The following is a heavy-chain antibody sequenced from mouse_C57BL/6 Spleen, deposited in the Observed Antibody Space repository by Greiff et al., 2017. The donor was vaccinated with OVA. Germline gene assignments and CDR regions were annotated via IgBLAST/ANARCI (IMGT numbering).Heavy chain of an antibody. V-gene: IGHV2-2*01. CDR1: GFSLTSYG. CDR3: ARMTTVVERDYAMDY. Sequence: VKLVESGPGLVQPSQSLSITCTVSGFSLTSYGVHWVRQSPGKGLEWLGVIWSGGSTDYNAAFISRLSISKDNSKSQVFFKMNSLQADDTAIYYCARMTTVVERDYAMDYWGQGTSVTVSS. CDR2: IWSGGST. J-gene: IGHJ4*01. D-gene: IGHD1-1*01.